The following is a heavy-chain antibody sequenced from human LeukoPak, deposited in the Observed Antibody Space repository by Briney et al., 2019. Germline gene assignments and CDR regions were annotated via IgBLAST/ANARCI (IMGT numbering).Heavy chain of an antibody. D-gene: IGHD3-10*01. Sequence: SGGSLRLSCAASGFTFSGYAMDWVRQAPGKGLEWVSAISGGGGTTYYTDSVKGRFTISRDNSKNTLYLQMNSLRAEDTAVYYCAKTMVRGVQPAFDYWGQGTLVTVSS. CDR1: GFTFSGYA. CDR2: ISGGGGTT. J-gene: IGHJ4*02. CDR3: AKTMVRGVQPAFDY. V-gene: IGHV3-23*01.